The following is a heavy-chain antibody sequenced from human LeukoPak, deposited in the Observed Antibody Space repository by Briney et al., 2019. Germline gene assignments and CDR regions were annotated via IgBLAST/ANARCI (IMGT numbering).Heavy chain of an antibody. D-gene: IGHD3-10*01. CDR3: ARQRLLWFGESNSGFDY. V-gene: IGHV4-59*08. J-gene: IGHJ4*02. Sequence: PSETLSLTCTVSGGSISSYYWNWLRQPPGKGLEWMGYIYHSGTTDYNPSLKSRVSMPEDTTKNPFSLKLSSVTATDTAVYYCARQRLLWFGESNSGFDYWGQGTLVTVSS. CDR2: IYHSGTT. CDR1: GGSISSYY.